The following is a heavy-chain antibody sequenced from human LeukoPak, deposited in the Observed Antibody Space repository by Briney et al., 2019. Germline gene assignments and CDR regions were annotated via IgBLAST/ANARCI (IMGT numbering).Heavy chain of an antibody. J-gene: IGHJ6*02. CDR1: GFTFSSYG. Sequence: GGSLRLSCAASGFTFSSYGMHWVRQAPGKGLEWVAVISYDGSNKYYADSVKGRFTISRDNSKNTLYLQMNSLRAEDTAVYYCARGQAVVVPAASPVGPVYYYYYGMDVWGQGTTVTVSS. D-gene: IGHD2-2*01. V-gene: IGHV3-30*03. CDR2: ISYDGSNK. CDR3: ARGQAVVVPAASPVGPVYYYYYGMDV.